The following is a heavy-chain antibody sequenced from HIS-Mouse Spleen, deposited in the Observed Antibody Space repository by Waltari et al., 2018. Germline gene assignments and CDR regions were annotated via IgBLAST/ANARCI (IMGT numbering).Heavy chain of an antibody. J-gene: IGHJ3*02. CDR3: ARVKYSNAFDI. CDR2: IYYSGST. CDR1: GGSIRSYY. V-gene: IGHV4-59*01. D-gene: IGHD6-6*01. Sequence: QVQLQESGPGLVKPSETLSLTCTFPGGSIRSYYWGWLRQPPGKGLEWIGYIYYSGSTNYNPSLKSRVTISVDTSKNQFSLKLSSVTAADTAVYYCARVKYSNAFDIWGQGTMVTVSS.